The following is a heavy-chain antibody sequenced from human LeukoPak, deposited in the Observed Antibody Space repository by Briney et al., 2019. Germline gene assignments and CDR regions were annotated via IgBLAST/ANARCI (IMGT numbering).Heavy chain of an antibody. V-gene: IGHV3-21*01. Sequence: GGSLRLSCAASGFTFNSYNMNCVPQAPGKGLEGVSSITSSSTYMYYADSVKGRFTISRDNARNSLYLQMNSLRAEDTAVYYCARDPYSGSYWNYYYYYMDVWGKGTTVTISS. D-gene: IGHD1-26*01. CDR2: ITSSSTYM. CDR3: ARDPYSGSYWNYYYYYMDV. CDR1: GFTFNSYN. J-gene: IGHJ6*03.